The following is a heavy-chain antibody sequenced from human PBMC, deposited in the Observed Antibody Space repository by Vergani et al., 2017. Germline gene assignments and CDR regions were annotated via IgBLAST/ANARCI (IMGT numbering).Heavy chain of an antibody. CDR3: AHTRHISCYNYAGRYYYYGMDV. CDR2: IYWNDDK. CDR1: GFSLSTSGVG. J-gene: IGHJ6*02. Sequence: QITLKESGPTLVKPTQTLTLTCTFSGFSLSTSGVGVGWIRQPPGKALEWLALIYWNDDKRYSPSLKSRLTITKDTSKNQVVLTMTNMDPVDTATYYCAHTRHISCYNYAGRYYYYGMDVWGQGTTVTVSS. V-gene: IGHV2-5*01. D-gene: IGHD3-22*01.